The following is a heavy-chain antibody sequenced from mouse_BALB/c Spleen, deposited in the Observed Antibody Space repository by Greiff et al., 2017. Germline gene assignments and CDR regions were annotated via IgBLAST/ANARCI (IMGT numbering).Heavy chain of an antibody. CDR2: INPYNDGT. D-gene: IGHD1-1*01. J-gene: IGHJ1*01. V-gene: IGHV1-14*01. CDR1: GYTFTSYV. Sequence: VQLKQSGPELVKPGASVKMSCKASGYTFTSYVMHWVKQKPGQGLEWIGYINPYNDGTKYNEKFKGKATLTSDKSSSTAYMELSSLTSEDSAVYYCASGSSYGWYFDVWGAGTTVTVSS. CDR3: ASGSSYGWYFDV.